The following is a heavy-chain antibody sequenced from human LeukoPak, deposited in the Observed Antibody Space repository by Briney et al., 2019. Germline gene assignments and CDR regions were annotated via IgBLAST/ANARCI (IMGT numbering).Heavy chain of an antibody. CDR2: IYHSGST. CDR1: GGSISSSNW. Sequence: SGTLSLTCAVSGGSISSSNWWSWVRQPPGKGLEWIGEIYHSGSTNYNPSLKSRVTISVDKSKNQFSLKLSSVTAADTAVYYCARASRFGELWFWIDYWGQGTLVTVSS. J-gene: IGHJ4*02. D-gene: IGHD3-16*02. CDR3: ARASRFGELWFWIDY. V-gene: IGHV4-4*02.